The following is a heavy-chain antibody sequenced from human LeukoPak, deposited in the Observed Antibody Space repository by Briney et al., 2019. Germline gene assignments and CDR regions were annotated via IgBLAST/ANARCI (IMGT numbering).Heavy chain of an antibody. D-gene: IGHD2-21*01. CDR2: ISYDGKNK. CDR3: ARVVEGSLYYGLDV. CDR1: EFMFSTYA. J-gene: IGHJ6*02. V-gene: IGHV3-30*04. Sequence: PGRSLRLSCAASEFMFSTYAMRWVRQAPGKGLEWVASISYDGKNKYYLDSVKGRFTISRDNSKNTLFLQMNSLRPEDTAVYYGARVVEGSLYYGLDVWCQGPTVTVSS.